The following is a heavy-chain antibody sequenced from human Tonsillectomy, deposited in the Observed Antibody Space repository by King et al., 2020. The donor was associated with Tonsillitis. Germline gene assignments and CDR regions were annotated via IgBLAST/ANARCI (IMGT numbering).Heavy chain of an antibody. V-gene: IGHV3-66*01. CDR3: AREAYYYGSGSYYIDY. CDR1: GFTVSSNY. J-gene: IGHJ4*02. Sequence: VQLVESGGGLVQPGGSLRLSCAASGFTVSSNYMSWVRQAPGKGLEWVSVIYSGGSTYYADAVKGRFTISRDNSKNTLYLQMNSLRAEDTAVYYCAREAYYYGSGSYYIDYWGQGTLVTVCS. CDR2: IYSGGST. D-gene: IGHD3-10*01.